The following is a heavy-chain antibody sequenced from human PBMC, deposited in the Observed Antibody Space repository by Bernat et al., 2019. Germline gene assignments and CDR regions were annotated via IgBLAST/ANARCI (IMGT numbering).Heavy chain of an antibody. CDR2: IYYSGST. Sequence: QVQLQESGPGLVKPSETLSLTCTVSGGSISSYYWGWIRQPPGKGLEWIGSIYYSGSTYYNPSLKSRVTISVDTSKNQFSLKLSSVTAADTAVYYCARHLAKDYFDYWGQGTLVTVSS. CDR1: GGSISSYY. CDR3: ARHLAKDYFDY. J-gene: IGHJ4*02. V-gene: IGHV4-39*01.